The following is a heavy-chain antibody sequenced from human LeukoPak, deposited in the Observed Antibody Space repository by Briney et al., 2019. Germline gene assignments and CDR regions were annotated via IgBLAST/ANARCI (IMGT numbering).Heavy chain of an antibody. Sequence: GGSLRLSCAASGFTFDDYGMSWVRQAPGKGLEGGSGINWNGGSTGYADSVKGRFTISRDNAKNSLYLQMNSLRAEDTALYYCARVFYDSSGYYYYYYYMDVWGKGTTVTVSS. CDR2: INWNGGST. D-gene: IGHD3-22*01. CDR1: GFTFDDYG. CDR3: ARVFYDSSGYYYYYYYMDV. V-gene: IGHV3-20*04. J-gene: IGHJ6*03.